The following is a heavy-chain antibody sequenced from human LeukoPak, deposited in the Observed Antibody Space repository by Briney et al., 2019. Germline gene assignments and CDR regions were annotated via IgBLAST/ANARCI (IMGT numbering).Heavy chain of an antibody. D-gene: IGHD3-3*01. V-gene: IGHV5-51*01. CDR1: GYSFTSYW. CDR3: ARHAEDYYFWSGPLTGLFDY. J-gene: IGHJ4*02. CDR2: IYPGDSDT. Sequence: GESLKISCKGSGYSFTSYWIGWVRQMPGKGLEWVGIIYPGDSDTRYSPSFQGQVTISADKSISTAYLQWSSLKASDTAMYYCARHAEDYYFWSGPLTGLFDYWGQGTLVTVST.